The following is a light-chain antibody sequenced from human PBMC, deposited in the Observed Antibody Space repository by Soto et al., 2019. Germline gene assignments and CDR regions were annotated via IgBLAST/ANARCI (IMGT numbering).Light chain of an antibody. Sequence: EIVLTQSPGTLSLSPGERATLSCRASQSVSNNYLAWYQQKPGQAPRLLIYGAFSRATGIPDRFSGGGSGTDFTLTISRLEPEDFAVYYCQQYGRSLPITFGQGTRLEIK. V-gene: IGKV3-20*01. J-gene: IGKJ5*01. CDR3: QQYGRSLPIT. CDR1: QSVSNNY. CDR2: GAF.